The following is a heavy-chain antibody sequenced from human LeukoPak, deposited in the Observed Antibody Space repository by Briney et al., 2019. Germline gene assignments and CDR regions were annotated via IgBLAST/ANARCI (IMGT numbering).Heavy chain of an antibody. Sequence: SETLSLTCIVSDYSIISDYYRAWIRQSPGKGLEWIGSIFHSGDTFYNPSLKSRVTISVDTSKNHFSLNLSSVTAADTAVYYCARSNANSGLDYWGQGALVTVSS. CDR2: IFHSGDT. V-gene: IGHV4-38-2*02. CDR3: ARSNANSGLDY. CDR1: DYSIISDYY. D-gene: IGHD1-26*01. J-gene: IGHJ4*02.